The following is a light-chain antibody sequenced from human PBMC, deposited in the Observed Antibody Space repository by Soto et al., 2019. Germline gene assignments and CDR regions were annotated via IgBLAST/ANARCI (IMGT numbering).Light chain of an antibody. CDR3: QQYNNWPPWT. CDR1: QSVSTN. Sequence: EIVMTQSPATLSVSPGEGATLSCRASQSVSTNLAWYQQKPGQAPRLLIYDASTRATGIPARFSGSGSGTRFTLPIRSLQSENFGVYYCQQYNNWPPWTFGQGTQVEIK. J-gene: IGKJ1*01. CDR2: DAS. V-gene: IGKV3-15*01.